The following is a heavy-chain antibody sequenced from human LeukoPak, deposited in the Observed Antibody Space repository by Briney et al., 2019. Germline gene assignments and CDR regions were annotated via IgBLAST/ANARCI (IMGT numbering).Heavy chain of an antibody. CDR1: GYSFTAYY. D-gene: IGHD6-19*01. Sequence: ASVKVSCEASGYSFTAYYMHWVRQAPGQGLEWMGWINPNTGGTNYAQKFQGRVTMTRDTFISTAYMEVSSQTSDDTAVYYCARSLSGWSDYWGQGTLVTVSS. CDR2: INPNTGGT. J-gene: IGHJ4*02. CDR3: ARSLSGWSDY. V-gene: IGHV1-2*02.